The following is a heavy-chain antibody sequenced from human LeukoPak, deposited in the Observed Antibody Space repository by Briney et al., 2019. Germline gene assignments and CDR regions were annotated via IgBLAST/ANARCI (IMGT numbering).Heavy chain of an antibody. CDR3: ARQATAAAATVFY. J-gene: IGHJ4*02. Sequence: ASVKVSCKASGYTFTDYYIHWVRQAPGQGLERMGWINPNSGGTNYGQKFQGRVTMTRDTSISTAYMDPSRLRSDDTAVYYCARQATAAAATVFYWGQGTLVTVSS. V-gene: IGHV1-2*02. CDR2: INPNSGGT. CDR1: GYTFTDYY. D-gene: IGHD6-13*01.